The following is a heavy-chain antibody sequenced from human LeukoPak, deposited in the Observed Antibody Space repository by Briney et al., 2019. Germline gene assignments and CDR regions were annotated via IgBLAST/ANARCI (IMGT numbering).Heavy chain of an antibody. CDR3: ARDGDGELTTRECVY. J-gene: IGHJ4*02. CDR1: GYTFTGYY. CDR2: INPNSGGT. Sequence: APVKVSCKASGYTFTGYYMHWVRQAPGQGLEWMGWINPNSGGTNYAQKFQGRVTMTRDTSISTAYMELSRLRSDDTAVYYCARDGDGELTTRECVYWGQGTLVTVSS. D-gene: IGHD4-17*01. V-gene: IGHV1-2*02.